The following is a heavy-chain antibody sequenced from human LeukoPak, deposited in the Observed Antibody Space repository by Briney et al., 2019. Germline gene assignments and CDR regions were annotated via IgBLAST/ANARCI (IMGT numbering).Heavy chain of an antibody. CDR1: GFSLSSYA. CDR3: AKDRAWELIFDY. J-gene: IGHJ4*02. CDR2: IYADDSDT. Sequence: GGSLRLSCVASGFSLSSYATAWVRQAPGKGLEWVSGIYADDSDTFYIDAVKGRFTISKDKSKNTLYLQTNSLRAEDTAVYYCAKDRAWELIFDYWGQGTLVTVSS. D-gene: IGHD1-26*01. V-gene: IGHV3-23*01.